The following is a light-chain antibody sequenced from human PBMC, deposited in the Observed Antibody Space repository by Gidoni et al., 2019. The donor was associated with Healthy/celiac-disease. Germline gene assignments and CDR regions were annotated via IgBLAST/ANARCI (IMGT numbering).Light chain of an antibody. V-gene: IGKV4-1*01. CDR1: QSVLYSSNNTNY. Sequence: DIVMTQSPASLAVSLGERATINCKSSQSVLYSSNNTNYLAWYQQKPGQPAKLLIYCASTRESGVPDRLSGIGSGTDCTFTSSSLQAEDVAVYYCQQYYSTPGSCXQXTKLEIK. CDR3: QQYYSTPGS. CDR2: CAS. J-gene: IGKJ2*03.